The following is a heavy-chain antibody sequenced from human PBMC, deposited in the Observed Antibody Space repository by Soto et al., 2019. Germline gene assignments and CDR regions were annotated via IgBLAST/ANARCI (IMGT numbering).Heavy chain of an antibody. V-gene: IGHV1-18*01. Sequence: QAQLVQSGPEVKKPGASVKVSCKASGYTFTSYGISWVRQAPGQGLEWMAWISAYNGNSNYAQKFQGRVTMTTDTSTRTAYMELRSLRSDDTAVYYCARAITVLENYYFYGMDVWGQGTTVTVSS. CDR3: ARAITVLENYYFYGMDV. D-gene: IGHD4-17*01. J-gene: IGHJ6*02. CDR2: ISAYNGNS. CDR1: GYTFTSYG.